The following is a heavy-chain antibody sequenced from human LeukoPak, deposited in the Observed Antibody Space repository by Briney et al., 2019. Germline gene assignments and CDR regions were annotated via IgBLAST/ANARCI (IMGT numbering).Heavy chain of an antibody. CDR1: GYTFTSYD. Sequence: VASVKVSCKASGYTFTSYDINWVRQATGQGLEWMGWMNPNSGNTGYAQKFQGRVTMTRNTSISTAYMELSSLRSEDTAVYYCARAGWAATPFDYWGQGTLVTVSS. D-gene: IGHD1-26*01. V-gene: IGHV1-8*01. J-gene: IGHJ4*02. CDR3: ARAGWAATPFDY. CDR2: MNPNSGNT.